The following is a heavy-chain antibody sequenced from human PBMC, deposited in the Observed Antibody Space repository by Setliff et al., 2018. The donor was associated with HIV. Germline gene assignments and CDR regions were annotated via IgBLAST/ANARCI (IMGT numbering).Heavy chain of an antibody. J-gene: IGHJ6*02. CDR1: AYSINSGYY. D-gene: IGHD6-13*01. CDR3: ARASRGDSSSWYGLYYYYGMDV. CDR2: IYHSGSI. Sequence: LSLTCAVSAYSINSGYYWGWIRQPPGKGLEWIGSIYHSGSIYYNPSLKSRVTISVDTSKNQFSLTLSSVTAADTAVYYCARASRGDSSSWYGLYYYYGMDVWGQGTTVTVSS. V-gene: IGHV4-38-2*01.